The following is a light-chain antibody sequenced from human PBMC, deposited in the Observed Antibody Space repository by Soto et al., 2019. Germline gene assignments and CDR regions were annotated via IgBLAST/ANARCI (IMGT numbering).Light chain of an antibody. V-gene: IGLV2-14*01. CDR3: SSYTTTRTVL. CDR1: SSDVGAYNY. J-gene: IGLJ2*01. Sequence: QSALTQPASVSGSPGQSITLSCTGTSSDVGAYNYVSWYQQHPGKAPKLMIYDVTNRPSGVSNRFSGSKSGNTASLTISGLQAEDEADYYCSSYTTTRTVLFGGGTKVTDL. CDR2: DVT.